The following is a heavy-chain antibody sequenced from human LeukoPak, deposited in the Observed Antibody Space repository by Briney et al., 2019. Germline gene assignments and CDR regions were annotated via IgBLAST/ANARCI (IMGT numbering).Heavy chain of an antibody. CDR3: ARDSSSWNNFDY. CDR1: GGSFSGYY. V-gene: IGHV4-34*01. CDR2: INHSGST. D-gene: IGHD6-13*01. Sequence: PSETLSLTCAAYGGSFSGYYWSWIRQPPGKGLEWIGEINHSGSTNYNPSLKSRVTISVDTSKNQFSLRLNSVTAADTAVYYCARDSSSWNNFDYWGQGTLVTVSS. J-gene: IGHJ4*02.